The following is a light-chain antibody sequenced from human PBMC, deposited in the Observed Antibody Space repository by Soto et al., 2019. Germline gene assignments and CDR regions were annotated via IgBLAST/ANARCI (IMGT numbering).Light chain of an antibody. CDR1: SSDVGSYNL. CDR2: EGS. V-gene: IGLV2-23*01. Sequence: QSVLTQPASVSGSPGQSITISCTGTSSDVGSYNLVSWYQQHPGKAPKLMIYEGSKRPSGVSNRFSGSKSGNTASLTISGLQAEDEADYYCCSYGGSSPFRVFGTGTKLTVL. J-gene: IGLJ1*01. CDR3: CSYGGSSPFRV.